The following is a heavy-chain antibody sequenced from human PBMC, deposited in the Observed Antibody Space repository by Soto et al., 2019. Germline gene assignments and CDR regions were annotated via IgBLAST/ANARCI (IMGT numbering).Heavy chain of an antibody. Sequence: QVQLVQSGAEVKKPGASVKVSCKASGYTFTSYDISWVRQAPGQGLEWRGWISGYKGNTNYAQKYQGRVTMTTDTSTRPGYMELRSRRSDDTAVYYCARDFAWVDGMTTVSDPCGQGTLVTVSS. CDR3: ARDFAWVDGMTTVSDP. CDR1: GYTFTSYD. CDR2: ISGYKGNT. V-gene: IGHV1-18*01. D-gene: IGHD4-17*01. J-gene: IGHJ5*02.